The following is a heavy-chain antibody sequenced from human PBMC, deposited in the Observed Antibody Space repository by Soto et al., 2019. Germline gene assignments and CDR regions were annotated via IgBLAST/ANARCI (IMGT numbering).Heavy chain of an antibody. CDR1: GGSFSGYY. Sequence: PSEPLSLTYAVYGGSFSGYYWSWIRQPPGKGLEWIGEINHSGSTNYNPSLKSRVTISVDTSKNQFSLKLSSVTAADTAVYYCAGIEHIVVVTAKNWFDPRGQGTLVTVSS. CDR3: AGIEHIVVVTAKNWFDP. CDR2: INHSGST. D-gene: IGHD2-21*02. V-gene: IGHV4-34*01. J-gene: IGHJ5*02.